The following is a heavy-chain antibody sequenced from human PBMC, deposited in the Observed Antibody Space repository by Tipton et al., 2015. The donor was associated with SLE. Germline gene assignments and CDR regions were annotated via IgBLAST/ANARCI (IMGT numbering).Heavy chain of an antibody. V-gene: IGHV4-59*01. CDR1: GGSFSGYY. CDR3: ASQFSGCSSPWFDP. Sequence: TLSLTCAVYGGSFSGYYWSWIRQPPGKGLEWIGYIYYSGSTNYNPSLKSRVTISVDTSKNQFSLKLSSVTAADTAVYYCASQFSGCSSPWFDPWGQGTLVTVSS. CDR2: IYYSGST. D-gene: IGHD6-13*01. J-gene: IGHJ5*02.